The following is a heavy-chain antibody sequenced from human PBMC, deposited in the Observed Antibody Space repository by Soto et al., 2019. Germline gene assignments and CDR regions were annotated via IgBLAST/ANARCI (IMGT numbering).Heavy chain of an antibody. V-gene: IGHV3-23*01. CDR3: AKDYSSGWYGGPNWFDP. J-gene: IGHJ5*02. CDR2: ISGSGGST. CDR1: GFTFSSYA. Sequence: SLRLSCAASGFTFSSYAMSWVRQAPGKGLEWVSAISGSGGSTYYADSVKGRFTISRDNSKNTLYLQMNSLRAEDTAVYYCAKDYSSGWYGGPNWFDPWGQGTLVTVSS. D-gene: IGHD6-19*01.